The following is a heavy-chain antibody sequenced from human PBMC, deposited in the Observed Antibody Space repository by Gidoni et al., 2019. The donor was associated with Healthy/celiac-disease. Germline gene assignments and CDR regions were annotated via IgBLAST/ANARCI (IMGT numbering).Heavy chain of an antibody. Sequence: GGGLVQPGGSLRLSCAASGFTFSSYAMSWVRQAPGKGLEWVSAISGSGGSTYYADSVKGRFTISRDNSKNTLYLQMNSLRAEDTAVYYCVCSWYALVYFDYWGQGTLVTVSS. CDR2: ISGSGGST. J-gene: IGHJ4*02. CDR1: GFTFSSYA. D-gene: IGHD2-2*01. V-gene: IGHV3-23*01. CDR3: VCSWYALVYFDY.